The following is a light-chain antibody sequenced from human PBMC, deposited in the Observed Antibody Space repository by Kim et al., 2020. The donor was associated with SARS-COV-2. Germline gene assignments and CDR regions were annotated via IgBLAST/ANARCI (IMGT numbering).Light chain of an antibody. Sequence: EIVLTQSPGTLSLSPGERATLSCRASQSVSSSYLAWYQQKPGQAPRLLIYGASSRATGIPDRFSGSGSGTDFTLTISRLEPEDFAVCYCQRYCRSTYTFGQGTKLEI. V-gene: IGKV3-20*01. J-gene: IGKJ2*01. CDR1: QSVSSSY. CDR3: QRYCRSTYT. CDR2: GAS.